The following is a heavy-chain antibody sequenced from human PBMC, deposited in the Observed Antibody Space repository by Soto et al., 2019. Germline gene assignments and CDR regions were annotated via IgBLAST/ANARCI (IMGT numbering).Heavy chain of an antibody. J-gene: IGHJ4*02. V-gene: IGHV3-33*08. Sequence: GCPRLLFSGAWFKVWSFSMQWVRQGSGKGLEGVAGIWYDGSTKYYGDSVKGRYIISRDNSKNMLDLQMNSLRAEDTAVYYCARVASSSSWHIPHFDQWGQGTLVTVSS. D-gene: IGHD6-13*01. CDR3: ARVASSSSWHIPHFDQ. CDR1: WFKVWSFS. CDR2: IWYDGSTK.